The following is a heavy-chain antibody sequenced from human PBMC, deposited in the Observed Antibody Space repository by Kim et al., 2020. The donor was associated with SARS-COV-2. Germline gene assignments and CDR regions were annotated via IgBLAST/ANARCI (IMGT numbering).Heavy chain of an antibody. V-gene: IGHV1-69*01. Sequence: ANYAQKVQGRVTITADESTSTAYMELSSLRSEDTAVYYCARGISVASFDYWGQGTLVTVSS. D-gene: IGHD6-19*01. J-gene: IGHJ4*02. CDR2: A. CDR3: ARGISVASFDY.